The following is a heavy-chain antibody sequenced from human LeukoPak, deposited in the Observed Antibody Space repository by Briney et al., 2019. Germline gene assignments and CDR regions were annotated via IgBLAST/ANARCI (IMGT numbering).Heavy chain of an antibody. J-gene: IGHJ5*02. Sequence: ASVKVSCKASGYTFTSYDINWVRQATGQGLEWMGWMNPNSGNTGYAQKFQGRVTMTRNTSISTAYMELSSLRSEDTAVYYCARGGGTDLNTVTTYWFDPWGQGTLVTVSS. CDR2: MNPNSGNT. CDR3: ARGGGTDLNTVTTYWFDP. V-gene: IGHV1-8*01. CDR1: GYTFTSYD. D-gene: IGHD4-17*01.